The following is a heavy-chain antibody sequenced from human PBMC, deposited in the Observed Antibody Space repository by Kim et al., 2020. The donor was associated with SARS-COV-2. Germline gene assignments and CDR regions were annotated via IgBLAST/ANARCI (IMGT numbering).Heavy chain of an antibody. V-gene: IGHV3-21*01. CDR2: ISSSSSYI. CDR3: AREGFDGYNYFDY. D-gene: IGHD5-12*01. Sequence: GGSLRLSCAASGFTFSSYSMNWVRQAPGKGLEWVSFISSSSSYIYYADSVKGRFTISRDNAKNSLYLQMNSLRAEDTAVYYCAREGFDGYNYFDYWGQGTLVTVSS. CDR1: GFTFSSYS. J-gene: IGHJ4*02.